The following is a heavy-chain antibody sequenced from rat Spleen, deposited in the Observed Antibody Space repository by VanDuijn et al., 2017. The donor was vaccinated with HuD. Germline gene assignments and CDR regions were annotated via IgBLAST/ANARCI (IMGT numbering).Heavy chain of an antibody. J-gene: IGHJ1*01. Sequence: EVQLVESGGGLVQPGRSLKLSCAASGFTFSNYYMAWVRQAPTKGLEWVASITNSGGSTYYRDAVKGRFTISRDNAKSTLYLQMDSLRSEDTATYYCTRDGRLGDWYFDFWGPGTMVTVSS. CDR3: TRDGRLGDWYFDF. CDR2: ITNSGGST. CDR1: GFTFSNYY. D-gene: IGHD5-1*01. V-gene: IGHV5S23*01.